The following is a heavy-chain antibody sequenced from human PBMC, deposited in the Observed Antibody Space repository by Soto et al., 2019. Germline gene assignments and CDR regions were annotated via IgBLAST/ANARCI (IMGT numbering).Heavy chain of an antibody. CDR1: GGSFARYW. CDR3: ASSASIAARLPDY. Sequence: WDSLTITSTGSGGSFARYWIGWVRQMPGKGLEWMGIIYPGDSDTRYSPSFQGQVTISADKSISTAYLQWSSLKASDTAMYYCASSASIAARLPDYWGQGTLV. CDR2: IYPGDSDT. D-gene: IGHD6-6*01. V-gene: IGHV5-51*01. J-gene: IGHJ4*02.